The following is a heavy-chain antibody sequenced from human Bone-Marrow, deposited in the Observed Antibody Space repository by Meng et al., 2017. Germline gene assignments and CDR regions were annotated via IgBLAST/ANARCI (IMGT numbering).Heavy chain of an antibody. Sequence: VQLVQSGAEVKKPGSSVKVSLKASGGTFSSYAISWVRQARGQGLEWMGGIIPIFGAANYAQKFQGRVKITADESTSTGHMELSSLRSEDTAVYYCARMRSGYDMEYWGQGNLVTVSS. CDR3: ARMRSGYDMEY. V-gene: IGHV1-69*01. J-gene: IGHJ4*02. CDR2: IIPIFGAA. CDR1: GGTFSSYA. D-gene: IGHD3-3*01.